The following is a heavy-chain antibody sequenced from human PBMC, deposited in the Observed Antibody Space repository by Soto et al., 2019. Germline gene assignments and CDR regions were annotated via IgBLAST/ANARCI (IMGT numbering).Heavy chain of an antibody. D-gene: IGHD2-15*01. CDR3: ARSSPAEYCSGGSCSPRYYYYMDV. CDR2: IYYSGST. J-gene: IGHJ6*03. CDR1: GGSISSYY. V-gene: IGHV4-59*08. Sequence: SETLSLTCTVSGGSISSYYWSWIRQPPGKGLEWIGYIYYSGSTNYNPSLKSRVTISVDTSKNQFSLKLSSVTAADTAVYYCARSSPAEYCSGGSCSPRYYYYMDVWGKGTTVTVSS.